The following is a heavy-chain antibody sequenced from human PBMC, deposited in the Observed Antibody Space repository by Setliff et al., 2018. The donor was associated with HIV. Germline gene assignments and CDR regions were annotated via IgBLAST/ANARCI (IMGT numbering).Heavy chain of an antibody. D-gene: IGHD3-22*01. J-gene: IGHJ3*02. V-gene: IGHV5-51*01. CDR2: VYPGDSSP. CDR1: GYTFSDYW. CDR3: ARLAQYLDYSDTTNAFDI. Sequence: GESLKISCKGSGYTFSDYWIGWVRQMPGKGLEWMGIVYPGDSSPKYSPSFQGQVTISADKSVSTAYLQWSSLKASDTAMYYCARLAQYLDYSDTTNAFDIWGQGTVVTVSS.